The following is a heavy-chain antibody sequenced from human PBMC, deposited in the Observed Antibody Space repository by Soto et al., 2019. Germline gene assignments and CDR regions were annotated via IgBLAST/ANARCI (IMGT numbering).Heavy chain of an antibody. Sequence: PSETLSLTCTVSGGSISSYYWSWIRQPPGKGLEWIGYIYYGGSTNYNPSLKSRVTISVDTSKNQFSLKLSSVTAADTAVYYCASVRQGRIAAAGTNYYYMDVWGKGTTVTVS. V-gene: IGHV4-59*01. CDR1: GGSISSYY. CDR2: IYYGGST. D-gene: IGHD6-13*01. J-gene: IGHJ6*03. CDR3: ASVRQGRIAAAGTNYYYMDV.